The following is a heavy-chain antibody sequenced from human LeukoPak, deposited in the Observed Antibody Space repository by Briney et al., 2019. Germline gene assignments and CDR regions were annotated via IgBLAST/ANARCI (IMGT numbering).Heavy chain of an antibody. CDR1: GFTFSSYW. V-gene: IGHV3-74*01. D-gene: IGHD6-6*01. J-gene: IGHJ5*02. CDR2: INSDGSST. CDR3: ARTGIAARPTVWFDP. Sequence: GGSLRLSCAASGFTFSSYWLHWVRQAPRKGLVWVSHINSDGSSTNYADPVKRRFTISRDNDNNTLYLQSNRLSAEATAVYYCARTGIAARPTVWFDPWGQGTLVTVAS.